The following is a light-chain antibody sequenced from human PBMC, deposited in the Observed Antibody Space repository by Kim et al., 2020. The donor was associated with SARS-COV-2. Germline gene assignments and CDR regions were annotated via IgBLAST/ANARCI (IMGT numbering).Light chain of an antibody. CDR1: QDIDNH. CDR2: TAS. Sequence: DIQMTQSPSSLSASVGDRVTITCQASQDIDNHLNWFHQKPGKAPKLLIYTASNLETGVPSRFSGGGSGTDFTLTITNLQSADIGTYYCQHYGNMFTFGPGTKLEIK. CDR3: QHYGNMFT. J-gene: IGKJ2*01. V-gene: IGKV1-33*01.